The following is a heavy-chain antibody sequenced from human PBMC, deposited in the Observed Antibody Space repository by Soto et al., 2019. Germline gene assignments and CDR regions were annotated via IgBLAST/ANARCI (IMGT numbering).Heavy chain of an antibody. CDR2: IWYDGNNK. CDR3: ARGLHSLFDY. D-gene: IGHD2-21*01. CDR1: GFTFSNYG. J-gene: IGHJ4*02. Sequence: LKISCAASGFTFSNYGMHWVRQAPGKGLEWVAVIWYDGNNKYYADSVKGRFTISRDNSNNTLYVQMTSLRAEDTAVYYCARGLHSLFDYWGQGTLVTVSS. V-gene: IGHV3-33*01.